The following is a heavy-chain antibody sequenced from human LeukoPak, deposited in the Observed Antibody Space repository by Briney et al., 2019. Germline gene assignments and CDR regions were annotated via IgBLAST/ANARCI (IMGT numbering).Heavy chain of an antibody. V-gene: IGHV4-38-2*01. Sequence: SETLSLTCAVSGYPISSGYYWGWIRQPPGKGLEWIGSIYHSGSTYYNPSLKSRVTISVDTSKNQFSLKLSSVTAADTAVYYCAAGGWLHPFDYWGQGTLVTVSS. CDR1: GYPISSGYY. J-gene: IGHJ4*02. D-gene: IGHD5-12*01. CDR3: AAGGWLHPFDY. CDR2: IYHSGST.